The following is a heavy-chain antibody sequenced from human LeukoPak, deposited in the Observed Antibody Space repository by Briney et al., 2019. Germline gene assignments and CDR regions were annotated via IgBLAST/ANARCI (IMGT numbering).Heavy chain of an antibody. Sequence: ASVKVSCKASGYTFTGYYMHWVRQAPGQGLEWMGWINPNSGGTNYAQKFQGRVTMTRDTSISRAYMELSRLRSDDTAVYYCARAEVPAAPFDPWGQGTLVTVSS. V-gene: IGHV1-2*02. D-gene: IGHD2-2*01. CDR1: GYTFTGYY. CDR3: ARAEVPAAPFDP. CDR2: INPNSGGT. J-gene: IGHJ5*02.